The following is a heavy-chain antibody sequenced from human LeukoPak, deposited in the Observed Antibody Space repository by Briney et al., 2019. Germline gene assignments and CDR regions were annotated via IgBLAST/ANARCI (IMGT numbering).Heavy chain of an antibody. D-gene: IGHD3-9*01. CDR2: IFSTGST. J-gene: IGHJ4*02. CDR3: ARVSTCGRYDY. Sequence: PSETLSLTCTVSDGSISSYYWSWIRQPAGKGLEWIGRIFSTGSTNYNPSLKSRVTMSVDTSKNQFSLKLSSVTAADTAVYYCARVSTCGRYDYWGQGTLVTVSS. CDR1: DGSISSYY. V-gene: IGHV4-4*07.